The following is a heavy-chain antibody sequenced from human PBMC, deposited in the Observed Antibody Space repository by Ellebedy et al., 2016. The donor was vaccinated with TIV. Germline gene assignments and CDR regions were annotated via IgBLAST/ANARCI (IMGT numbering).Heavy chain of an antibody. CDR3: AAKAAQFFFEF. D-gene: IGHD3-3*01. CDR2: MEYDESNK. V-gene: IGHV3-30*02. Sequence: PGGSLRLSCVASGFTLSHYGMQWVRQAPGKGLEWVALMEYDESNKAYADSVKGRFTISRDNSKNTLYLQMNGLRPEDTAVYYCAAKAAQFFFEFWGRGALVAVSS. CDR1: GFTLSHYG. J-gene: IGHJ4*02.